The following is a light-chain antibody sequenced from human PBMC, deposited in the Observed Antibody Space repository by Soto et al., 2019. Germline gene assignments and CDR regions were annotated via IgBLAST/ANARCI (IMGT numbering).Light chain of an antibody. CDR1: SSDVGGYNY. V-gene: IGLV2-8*01. Sequence: SVLTQPPSASGSPGQSVTISCTLTSSDVGGYNYVSWYQQHPGKAPKVIIYEVSKRPSGVPDRFSGSKSGSTASLTVSGLQAEDEADYYCSSYAVTNIFVFGTGTKVTVL. CDR3: SSYAVTNIFV. CDR2: EVS. J-gene: IGLJ1*01.